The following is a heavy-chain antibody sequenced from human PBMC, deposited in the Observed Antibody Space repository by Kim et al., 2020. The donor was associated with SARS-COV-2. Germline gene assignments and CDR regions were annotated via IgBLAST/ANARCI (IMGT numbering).Heavy chain of an antibody. CDR3: ARGYRMTTVTTDFDY. J-gene: IGHJ4*02. Sequence: QKFQGRVTMTRDTSISTAYMELSRLRSDDTAVYYCARGYRMTTVTTDFDYWGQGTLVTVSS. D-gene: IGHD4-17*01. V-gene: IGHV1-2*02.